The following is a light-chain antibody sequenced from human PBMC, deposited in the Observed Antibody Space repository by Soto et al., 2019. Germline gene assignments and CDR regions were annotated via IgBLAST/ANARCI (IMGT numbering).Light chain of an antibody. CDR2: EVS. V-gene: IGLV2-14*01. CDR3: SSFTNTITRYA. Sequence: QSVLTQPASVSGSPGQSITISCAGTMRDVGAYNYVSWFQHHPGKAPKLIIYEVSYRPSGASNRFSGSKSGDTASLTISGLQAEDEDDYYCSSFTNTITRYAFGTGTKVTVL. J-gene: IGLJ1*01. CDR1: MRDVGAYNY.